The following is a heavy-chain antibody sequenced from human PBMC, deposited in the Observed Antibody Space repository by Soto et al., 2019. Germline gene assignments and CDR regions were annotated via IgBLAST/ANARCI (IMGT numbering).Heavy chain of an antibody. CDR3: ARRVVYYGWTS. CDR2: INHIGSI. CDR1: GGSFSGHY. D-gene: IGHD2-15*01. V-gene: IGHV4-34*01. J-gene: IGHJ6*02. Sequence: SETLSLTCVFSGGSFSGHYWNWIRQAPGKGLEWIGEINHIGSINYNTSPKSRVTISGDASKKQFSLKLSSVIAADTAVYYCARRVVYYGWTSGAKGPRSPSP.